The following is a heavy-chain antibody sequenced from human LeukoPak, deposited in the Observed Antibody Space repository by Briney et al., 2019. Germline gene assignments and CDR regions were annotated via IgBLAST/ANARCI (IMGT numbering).Heavy chain of an antibody. D-gene: IGHD4-17*01. J-gene: IGHJ4*02. Sequence: GASVKVSCKASGYIFTNHGMSWVRRAPGQGLEWMGWISPHHGSTNYAQKFQGRVTMTTDTSTNTVYMEMTSLISDDTAVYYCAKGGGWAAVDYGGNFDYWGQGTLVTVSS. CDR1: GYIFTNHG. CDR2: ISPHHGST. V-gene: IGHV1-18*01. CDR3: AKGGGWAAVDYGGNFDY.